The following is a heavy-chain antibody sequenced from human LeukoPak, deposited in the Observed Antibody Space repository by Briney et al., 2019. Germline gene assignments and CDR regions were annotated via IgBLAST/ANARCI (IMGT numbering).Heavy chain of an antibody. V-gene: IGHV4-4*07. CDR2: IYTSGST. CDR3: AKTKDYYDSSGYYHYFDY. CDR1: GGSISSYY. J-gene: IGHJ4*02. Sequence: SETLSLTCTVSGGSISSYYWSWIRQPAGKGLEWIGRIYTSGSTNYNPSLKSRVTMSVDTSKNQFSLKLSSVTAADTAVYYCAKTKDYYDSSGYYHYFDYWGQGTLVTVSS. D-gene: IGHD3-22*01.